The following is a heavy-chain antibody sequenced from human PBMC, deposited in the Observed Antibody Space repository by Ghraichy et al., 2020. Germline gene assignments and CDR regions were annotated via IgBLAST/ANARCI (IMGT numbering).Heavy chain of an antibody. Sequence: SQTLSLTCAVYGGSFSGYYWSWIRQPPGKGLEWIGEINHSGSTNYNPSLKSRVTISVDTSKNQFSLKLSSVTAADTAVYYCARGSFSSGWQTCYFDYWGQGTLVTVSS. J-gene: IGHJ4*02. V-gene: IGHV4-34*01. D-gene: IGHD6-19*01. CDR1: GGSFSGYY. CDR2: INHSGST. CDR3: ARGSFSSGWQTCYFDY.